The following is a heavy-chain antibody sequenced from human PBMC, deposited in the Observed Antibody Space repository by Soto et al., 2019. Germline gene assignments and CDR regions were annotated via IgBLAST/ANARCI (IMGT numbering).Heavy chain of an antibody. J-gene: IGHJ4*02. CDR1: GGSISSGGYS. D-gene: IGHD1-26*01. CDR3: ARRYCGTLDY. V-gene: IGHV4-30-2*01. Sequence: PSETLSLTCAVSGGSISSGGYSWSWIRQPPGKGLEWIGYIYRSGSTYYNPSLKSRVTISVDRSKNQFSLKLSSVTAADTAVYYCARRYCGTLDYWGQGTLVTDSA. CDR2: IYRSGST.